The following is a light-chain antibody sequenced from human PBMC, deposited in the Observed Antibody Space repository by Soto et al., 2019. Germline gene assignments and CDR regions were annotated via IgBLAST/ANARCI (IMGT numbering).Light chain of an antibody. CDR1: QSVSSSY. J-gene: IGKJ4*01. Sequence: EIVLTQSPGTLSLSPGERATLSCRASQSVSSSYLAWYQQKPGQAPRLLIYGASSRATGIPDRFSGSGSGTDFTLTISRLEPEDFAVYYCQQYGSSFPSGGGTKVEIK. CDR3: QQYGSSFP. V-gene: IGKV3-20*01. CDR2: GAS.